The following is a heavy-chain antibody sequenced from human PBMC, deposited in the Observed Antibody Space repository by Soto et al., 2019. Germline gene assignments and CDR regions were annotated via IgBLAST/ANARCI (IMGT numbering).Heavy chain of an antibody. Sequence: PSETLSLTCTVSGGSISNYYWSWIRQPPGKGLEWIGYIYYSGTTNYNPSLKSRVTISVDTSRNQFSLELSSVTAADTAMYYCEREGDYQGFYYSYGMDVWGQGTTVTVSS. V-gene: IGHV4-59*01. CDR3: EREGDYQGFYYSYGMDV. CDR2: IYYSGTT. J-gene: IGHJ6*02. CDR1: GGSISNYY. D-gene: IGHD2-2*01.